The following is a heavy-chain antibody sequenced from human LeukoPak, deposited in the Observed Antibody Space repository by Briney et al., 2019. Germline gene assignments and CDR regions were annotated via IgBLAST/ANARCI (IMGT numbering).Heavy chain of an antibody. CDR1: GGSISSYY. CDR3: ARGPPPGLLWFGESMEGYYFDY. Sequence: SETLSLTCTVSGGSISSYYWSWIRQPAGKGLEWIGRIYTSGSTNYNPSLKSRVTMSVDTSKNQFSLKLSPVTAADTAVYYCARGPPPGLLWFGESMEGYYFDYWGQGTLVTVSS. V-gene: IGHV4-4*07. CDR2: IYTSGST. J-gene: IGHJ4*02. D-gene: IGHD3-10*01.